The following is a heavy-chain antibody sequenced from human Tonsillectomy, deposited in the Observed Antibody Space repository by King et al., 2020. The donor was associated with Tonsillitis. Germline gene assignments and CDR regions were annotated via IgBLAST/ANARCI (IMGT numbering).Heavy chain of an antibody. V-gene: IGHV3-30*04. CDR2: ISFGGSDK. J-gene: IGHJ4*02. Sequence: VQLVESGGGVVQPGRSLRLSCAASGFSFNKFAMHWVRQAPGKGLEWVTTISFGGSDKYYADSVKDRFTVSRDNSKNTLYLQMNNLRPDDTALYFCVRAYTTSSDLDYWGQGTLVTVSS. CDR1: GFSFNKFA. CDR3: VRAYTTSSDLDY. D-gene: IGHD2/OR15-2a*01.